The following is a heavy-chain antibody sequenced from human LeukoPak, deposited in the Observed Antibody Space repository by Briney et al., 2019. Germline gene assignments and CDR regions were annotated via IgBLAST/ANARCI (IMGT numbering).Heavy chain of an antibody. CDR1: GGSISSYY. J-gene: IGHJ6*02. CDR2: IYYSGST. D-gene: IGHD3-10*01. V-gene: IGHV4-59*01. CDR3: ARYCGFGEFPRYYGMDV. Sequence: SETLSLTCTVSGGSISSYYWSWIRQPPGKGLEWIGYIYYSGSTNYNPSLKSRVTISVDTSKNQFSLKLSSVTAADTAVYYCARYCGFGEFPRYYGMDVWGQGTTVTVSS.